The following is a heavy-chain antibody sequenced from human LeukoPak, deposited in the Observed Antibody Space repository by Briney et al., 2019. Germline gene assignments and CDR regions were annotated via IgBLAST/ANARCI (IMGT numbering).Heavy chain of an antibody. D-gene: IGHD3-3*01. CDR3: ARASTYYDFWSGYYRRNNWFDP. CDR2: INPNSGNT. J-gene: IGHJ5*02. Sequence: ASVTVSCKASGYTFTGYYMHWVRQAPGQGLEWMGWINPNSGNTGYAQKFQGRVTMTRNTSISTAYMELSSLRSEDTAVYYCARASTYYDFWSGYYRRNNWFDPWGQGTLVTVSS. V-gene: IGHV1-8*02. CDR1: GYTFTGYY.